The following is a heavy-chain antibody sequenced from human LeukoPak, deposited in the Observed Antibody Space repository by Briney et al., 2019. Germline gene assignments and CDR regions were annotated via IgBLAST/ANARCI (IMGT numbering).Heavy chain of an antibody. Sequence: GGSLRLSCVASGFTFSSYSMNWVRQAPGKGLEWVSSISSSSSYIYYADSVKGRFTISRDNAKNSLYLQMNSLRAEDTAVYYCARDRYSGSSIDYWGQGTLVTVSS. J-gene: IGHJ4*02. V-gene: IGHV3-21*01. CDR1: GFTFSSYS. CDR2: ISSSSSYI. D-gene: IGHD1-26*01. CDR3: ARDRYSGSSIDY.